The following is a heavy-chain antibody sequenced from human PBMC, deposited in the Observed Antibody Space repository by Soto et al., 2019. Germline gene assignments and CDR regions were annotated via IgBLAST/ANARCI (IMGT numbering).Heavy chain of an antibody. J-gene: IGHJ4*02. CDR1: GDSFTGFW. CDR2: IYPRDSDT. V-gene: IGHV5-51*01. D-gene: IGHD6-19*01. CDR3: AGQHPLDSGVWFT. Sequence: PGESLKISCKVSGDSFTGFWIGWVRQMPGKGLEWLGSIYPRDSDTRYSPSFQGQVTISADKSLSTAYLQWNSLQASDTAIYYCAGQHPLDSGVWFTWGQGTLVTASS.